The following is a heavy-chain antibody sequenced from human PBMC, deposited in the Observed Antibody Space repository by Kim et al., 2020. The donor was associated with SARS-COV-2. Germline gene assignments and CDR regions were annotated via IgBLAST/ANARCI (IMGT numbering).Heavy chain of an antibody. CDR2: IYHSGST. Sequence: SETLSLTCTVSGYSISSGYYWGWIRQPPGKGLEWIGSIYHSGSTYYNPSLKSRVTISVDTSKNQFSLKLSSVTAADTAVYYCARNYDILTGLWGLYYFDYWGQGTLVTVSS. CDR1: GYSISSGYY. CDR3: ARNYDILTGLWGLYYFDY. J-gene: IGHJ4*02. V-gene: IGHV4-38-2*02. D-gene: IGHD3-9*01.